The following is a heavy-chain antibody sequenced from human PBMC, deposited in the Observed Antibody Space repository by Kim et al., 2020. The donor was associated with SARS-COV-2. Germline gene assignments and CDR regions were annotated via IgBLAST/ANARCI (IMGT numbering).Heavy chain of an antibody. D-gene: IGHD3-10*01. CDR3: ARGIYDSAVGDTFDI. J-gene: IGHJ3*02. CDR1: GYTFTDYY. CDR2: INPNSGGT. Sequence: ASVKVSCKASGYTFTDYYMSWVRQAPGQRLEWMGRINPNSGGTNYAQKFQGRVTMTRDTSINTAYMELSRLRSDDTAVYYCARGIYDSAVGDTFDIWGQGRTVTVSS. V-gene: IGHV1-2*06.